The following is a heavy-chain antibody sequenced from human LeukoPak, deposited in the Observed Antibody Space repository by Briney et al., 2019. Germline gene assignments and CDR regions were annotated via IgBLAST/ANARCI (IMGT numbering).Heavy chain of an antibody. CDR2: ISSSSSYI. CDR3: ARDRVAQYYYGSGSSECLDY. J-gene: IGHJ4*02. Sequence: PGGSLRLSCAASGFTFSSYSMNWVRQAPGKGLEWVSSISSSSSYIYYADSVKGRFTISRDNAKNSLYLQMNSLRAEDTAVYYCARDRVAQYYYGSGSSECLDYWGQGTLVTVSS. V-gene: IGHV3-21*01. CDR1: GFTFSSYS. D-gene: IGHD3-10*01.